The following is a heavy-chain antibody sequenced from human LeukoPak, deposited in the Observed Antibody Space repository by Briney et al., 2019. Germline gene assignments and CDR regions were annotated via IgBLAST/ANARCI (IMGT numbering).Heavy chain of an antibody. D-gene: IGHD3-16*01. CDR3: ARDLGGDY. Sequence: GGSLRLSCAASGFTFSSYSMNWVRQAPGKGLEWVSSISSSSSYINYADSVKGRFTISRDNAKNSLYLQMNSLRAEDTAVYYCARDLGGDYWGQGTLVTVSS. CDR1: GFTFSSYS. J-gene: IGHJ4*02. V-gene: IGHV3-21*01. CDR2: ISSSSSYI.